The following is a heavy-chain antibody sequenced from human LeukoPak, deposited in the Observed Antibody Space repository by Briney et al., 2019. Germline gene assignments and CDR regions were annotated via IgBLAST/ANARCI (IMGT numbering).Heavy chain of an antibody. CDR2: ISYSGST. V-gene: IGHV4-59*01. CDR3: ARGGRTSYYDSSGIYFDY. D-gene: IGHD3-22*01. Sequence: SETLSLTCTVSGGSISNYNWSWIRQPPGKGLEWIGYISYSGSTNYNPSLKSRVTISVDTSKNQFSLKLSSVTAADTAVYYCARGGRTSYYDSSGIYFDYWGQGTLVTVSS. CDR1: GGSISNYN. J-gene: IGHJ4*02.